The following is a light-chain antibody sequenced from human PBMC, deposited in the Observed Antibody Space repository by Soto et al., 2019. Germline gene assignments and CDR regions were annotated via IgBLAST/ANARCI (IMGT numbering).Light chain of an antibody. CDR1: SSDVGNYNL. J-gene: IGLJ2*01. CDR2: EGS. Sequence: QSVLTQPASVSGSPGQSITISCTGTSSDVGNYNLVSWYQQFPGKAPKLIIYEGSRRPSGVSNRFSGSKSGNTASLTISGLQAEDEADYYCCSYAGSFTFDVFGGVTKLTVL. CDR3: CSYAGSFTFDV. V-gene: IGLV2-23*03.